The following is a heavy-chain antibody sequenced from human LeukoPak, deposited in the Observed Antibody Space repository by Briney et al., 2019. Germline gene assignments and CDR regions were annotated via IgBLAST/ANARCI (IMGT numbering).Heavy chain of an antibody. Sequence: GGSLRLSCAASGFTFDDYAVHWVRQAPGKGLEWVSGISWNSASIGYADSVKGRFSISRDNAKNSLSLQMNSLRTEDTALYYCAKGDGSSWYTGYFDYWGQGTLVTVSS. CDR2: ISWNSASI. V-gene: IGHV3-9*01. CDR1: GFTFDDYA. J-gene: IGHJ4*02. D-gene: IGHD6-13*01. CDR3: AKGDGSSWYTGYFDY.